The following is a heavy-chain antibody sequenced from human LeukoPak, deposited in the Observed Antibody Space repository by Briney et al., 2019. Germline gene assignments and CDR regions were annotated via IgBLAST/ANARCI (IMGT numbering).Heavy chain of an antibody. CDR2: ISSSGSTI. V-gene: IGHV3-48*01. Sequence: PGGSLRLSCAASGFTFSSYAMNWVRQAPGKGLEWVSYISSSGSTIYYADSVKGRFTISRDNAKSSLYLQMNNLRAEDTAVYYCVRDYTVYWYSDLWGRGTLVTVSS. CDR3: VRDYTVYWYSDL. CDR1: GFTFSSYA. J-gene: IGHJ2*01. D-gene: IGHD3-16*01.